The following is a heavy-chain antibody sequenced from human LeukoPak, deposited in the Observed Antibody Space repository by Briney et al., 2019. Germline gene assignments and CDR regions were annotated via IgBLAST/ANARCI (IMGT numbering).Heavy chain of an antibody. Sequence: ASVKVSCKASGYTFTSYGISWVRQAPGQGLEWMGWISAYNGNTNYAQKLQGRVTMTTDTSTSTAYMELRSLRSDDTAVYYCARDLGIFGSSNYYMDVRGKGTTVTVSS. CDR2: ISAYNGNT. CDR1: GYTFTSYG. V-gene: IGHV1-18*01. D-gene: IGHD3-3*01. J-gene: IGHJ6*03. CDR3: ARDLGIFGSSNYYMDV.